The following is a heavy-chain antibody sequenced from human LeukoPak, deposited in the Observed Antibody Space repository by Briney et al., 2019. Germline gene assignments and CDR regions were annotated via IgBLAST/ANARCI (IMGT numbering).Heavy chain of an antibody. Sequence: GGSLRLSRAASGFTFSHYGMHWVRQAPGAGLEWVAVIWSDGSDKYYAKSVKGRFTISRDNSKNSLFLQMNSLRAEDTAVYYCVKDAQRGFDYSNSLQNWGQGILVTVSS. CDR3: VKDAQRGFDYSNSLQN. J-gene: IGHJ1*01. CDR2: IWSDGSDK. D-gene: IGHD4-11*01. CDR1: GFTFSHYG. V-gene: IGHV3-33*06.